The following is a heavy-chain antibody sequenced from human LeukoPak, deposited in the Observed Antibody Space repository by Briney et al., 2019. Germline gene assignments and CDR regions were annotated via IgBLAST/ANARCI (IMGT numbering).Heavy chain of an antibody. CDR1: GYTFTSYY. D-gene: IGHD5-12*01. J-gene: IGHJ4*02. Sequence: AASVKVSCEASGYTFTSYYMHWVRQAPGQGLEWMGIINPSGGSTSYAQKFQGRVTMTRDMSTSTVYMELSSLRSEDTAVYYCAREYSGYDSPPGMYFDYWGQGTLVTVSS. V-gene: IGHV1-46*01. CDR2: INPSGGST. CDR3: AREYSGYDSPPGMYFDY.